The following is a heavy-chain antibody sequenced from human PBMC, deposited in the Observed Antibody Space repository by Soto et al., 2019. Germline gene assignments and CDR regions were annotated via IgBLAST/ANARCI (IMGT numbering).Heavy chain of an antibody. CDR2: MNPNTDYT. V-gene: IGHV1-8*01. CDR1: GYTFTSFD. CDR3: ARERYCSGGSCYRNYFDY. D-gene: IGHD2-15*01. Sequence: ASVKVSCKAFGYTFTSFDINWVRQATGQGLEWMGWMNPNTDYTGYAQKFRGRVIMTWDTSLSTAYMELSSLRSDDTAVYYCARERYCSGGSCYRNYFDYWGQGTLVTVSS. J-gene: IGHJ4*02.